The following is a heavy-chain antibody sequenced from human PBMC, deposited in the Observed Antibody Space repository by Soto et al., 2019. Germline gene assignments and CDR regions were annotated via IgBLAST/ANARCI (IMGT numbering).Heavy chain of an antibody. D-gene: IGHD1-1*01. Sequence: QVQLQESGPGLVTPSQTLSLTCSVSGGSIINEDYYWSWVRQPPGKGLEWIGYVDYRGNSHYSPSLRGRLSLSADTSKNQFSLKLRSVSVADTAVDFCAREGIGYIAGWLDSWGLGTQVTVSS. CDR3: AREGIGYIAGWLDS. V-gene: IGHV4-30-4*01. CDR1: GGSIINEDYY. CDR2: VDYRGNS. J-gene: IGHJ5*01.